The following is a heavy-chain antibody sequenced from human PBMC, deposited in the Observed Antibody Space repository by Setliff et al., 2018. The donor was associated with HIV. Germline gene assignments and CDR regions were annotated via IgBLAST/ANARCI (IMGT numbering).Heavy chain of an antibody. CDR2: ISGSDNTI. Sequence: GGSLRLSCAASGFTFSSYEMNWVRQAPGKGLEWVSYISGSDNTIHYADSVRGRFTISRDNAKNSLYLQMNSLRAEDTAVYYCARLHYDIHYYMDVWGKGTTVTVSS. CDR1: GFTFSSYE. V-gene: IGHV3-48*03. CDR3: ARLHYDIHYYMDV. D-gene: IGHD3-9*01. J-gene: IGHJ6*03.